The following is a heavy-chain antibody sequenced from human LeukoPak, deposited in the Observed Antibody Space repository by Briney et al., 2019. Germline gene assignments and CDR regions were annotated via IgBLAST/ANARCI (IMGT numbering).Heavy chain of an antibody. CDR3: ARIGSGWYWDY. CDR2: LSGGSDHI. V-gene: IGHV3-21*01. J-gene: IGHJ4*02. D-gene: IGHD6-19*01. CDR1: GFTFSSYN. Sequence: GGSLRLSCAASGFTFSSYNMYWVRQAPGQGLEWVSSLSGGSDHIYYADPVKGRFTISRDNAKNSLYLQMNSLRAEDTAVYYCARIGSGWYWDYWGQGALVTVSS.